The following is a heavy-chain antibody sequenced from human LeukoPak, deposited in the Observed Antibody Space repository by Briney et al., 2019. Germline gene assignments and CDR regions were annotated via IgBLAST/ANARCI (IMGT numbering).Heavy chain of an antibody. D-gene: IGHD2-15*01. CDR1: RFTFNGYT. J-gene: IGHJ3*02. Sequence: GGSLRLSCAASRFTFNGYTWHWVRQAPGKGLEWVANIKQDGSEKYYVDSVKGRFTISRDNAKNSLYLQMNSLRAEDTAVYYCASLGYCSGGSCYDDPHDAFDIWGQGTMVTVSS. CDR2: IKQDGSEK. V-gene: IGHV3-7*01. CDR3: ASLGYCSGGSCYDDPHDAFDI.